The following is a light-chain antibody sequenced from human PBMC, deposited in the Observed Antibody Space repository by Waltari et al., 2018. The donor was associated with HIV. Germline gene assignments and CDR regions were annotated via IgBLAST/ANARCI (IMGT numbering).Light chain of an antibody. V-gene: IGLV2-14*03. J-gene: IGLJ1*01. Sequence: QSALTQPASVSGSPGHSITISCTGTSSDVGSYNYVSCYQQYPGKAPKLLIYDVSSRPSGISARFSGSKSDKTASLTLSGLQAEDEADYYCSSYTSSGTYVFGTGTKVFVL. CDR1: SSDVGSYNY. CDR3: SSYTSSGTYV. CDR2: DVS.